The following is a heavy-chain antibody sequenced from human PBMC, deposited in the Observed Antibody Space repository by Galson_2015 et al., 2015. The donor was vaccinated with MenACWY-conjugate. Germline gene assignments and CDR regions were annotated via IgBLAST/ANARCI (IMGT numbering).Heavy chain of an antibody. CDR2: IHYSETT. Sequence: SETLSLTCTLSGDSIYSASYWWGWIRQPPGKGLEWIASIHYSETTHYNPSLKSRVSISVDTSKNQFSLKLSSVSAADTAVYYCARLPRGINLLVEGSWGQGILVTVSS. D-gene: IGHD3-22*01. CDR1: GDSIYSASYW. V-gene: IGHV4-39*01. J-gene: IGHJ5*02. CDR3: ARLPRGINLLVEGS.